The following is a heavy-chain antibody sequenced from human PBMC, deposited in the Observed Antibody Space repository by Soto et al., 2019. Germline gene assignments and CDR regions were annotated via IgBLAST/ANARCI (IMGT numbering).Heavy chain of an antibody. CDR3: AGNIAAATSRFDP. V-gene: IGHV4-34*01. CDR2: INHSGST. D-gene: IGHD6-13*01. J-gene: IGHJ5*02. Sequence: SETLSLTCAVYGGSFSGYYWSWIRQPPGKGLEWIGEINHSGSTNYNPSLKSRVTISVDTSKNQFSLKLSSVTAADTAVYYCAGNIAAATSRFDPWGPGTLVTVSS. CDR1: GGSFSGYY.